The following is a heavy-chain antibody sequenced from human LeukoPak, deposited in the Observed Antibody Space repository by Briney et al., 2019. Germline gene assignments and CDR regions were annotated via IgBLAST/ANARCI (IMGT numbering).Heavy chain of an antibody. V-gene: IGHV4-34*01. J-gene: IGHJ4*02. Sequence: NPSETLSLTCAVYGGSFSGYYWSWIRQPPGKGLEWIGEINHSGSTNYNPSLKSRVTISVDTSKNQFSLKLSAVTAGDTAVYYCGRGPREVVTATFDYWGQGTLVTVSS. CDR3: GRGPREVVTATFDY. D-gene: IGHD2-21*02. CDR2: INHSGST. CDR1: GGSFSGYY.